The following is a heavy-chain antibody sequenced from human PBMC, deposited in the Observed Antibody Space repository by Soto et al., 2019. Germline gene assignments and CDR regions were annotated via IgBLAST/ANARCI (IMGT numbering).Heavy chain of an antibody. CDR1: GFTFSNYW. CDR3: ARDTLELLYYFDY. V-gene: IGHV3-74*01. CDR2: INSDGGSA. J-gene: IGHJ4*02. Sequence: GGSLRLSCAASGFTFSNYWMHWVRQAPGKGLVWVSRINSDGGSASYADSVKGRFTISRDNAKNTLYLQMNSLRAEDTAVYYCARDTLELLYYFDYWGQGTLVTVSS. D-gene: IGHD1-7*01.